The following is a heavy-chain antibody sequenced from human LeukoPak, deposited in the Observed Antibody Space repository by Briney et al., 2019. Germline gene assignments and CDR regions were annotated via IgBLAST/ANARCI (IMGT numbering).Heavy chain of an antibody. CDR3: AREGQAAAGTYYYYYMDV. Sequence: SETLSLTCTVSGGSISSYYWSWIRQPAGKGLEWIGRIYTSGSTNYNPSLKSRVTMSVDTSKNQFSLKLSSVTAADTAVYYCAREGQAAAGTYYYYYMDVWGKGTTVTISS. CDR2: IYTSGST. J-gene: IGHJ6*03. CDR1: GGSISSYY. D-gene: IGHD6-13*01. V-gene: IGHV4-4*07.